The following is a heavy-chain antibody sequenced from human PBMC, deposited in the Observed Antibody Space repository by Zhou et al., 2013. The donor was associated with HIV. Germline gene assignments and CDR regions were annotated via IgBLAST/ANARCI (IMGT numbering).Heavy chain of an antibody. CDR2: IIPILGIA. CDR3: ARDQADYYGSGHMDV. CDR1: GGTFSSYA. D-gene: IGHD3-10*01. Sequence: QVQLVQSGAEVKKPGSSVKVSCKASGGTFSSYAISWVRQAPGQGLEWMGRIIPILGIANYAQKFQGRVTITADKSTSTAYMELSSLRSEDTAVYYCARDQADYYGSGHMDVWGQRDHGHRLL. V-gene: IGHV1-69*04. J-gene: IGHJ6*03.